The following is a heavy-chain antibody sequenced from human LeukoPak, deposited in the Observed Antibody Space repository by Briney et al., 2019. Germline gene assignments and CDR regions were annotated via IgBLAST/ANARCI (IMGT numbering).Heavy chain of an antibody. D-gene: IGHD2-2*01. V-gene: IGHV3-21*01. CDR2: ISSSGSFI. J-gene: IGHJ5*02. CDR3: ARVVTAAWDWFDP. Sequence: SGGSLRLSCAASGFTLSSYSMNWVRQAPGKGLEWVSSISSSGSFIYYADSVKGRLTTSRDNAKNSLYLQMNSLRADDTAVYYCARVVTAAWDWFDPWGQGTLVTVSS. CDR1: GFTLSSYS.